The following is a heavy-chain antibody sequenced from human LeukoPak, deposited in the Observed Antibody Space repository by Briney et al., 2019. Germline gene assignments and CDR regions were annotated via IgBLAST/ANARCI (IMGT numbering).Heavy chain of an antibody. Sequence: SETLSLTCAVYGESLSKYYWTWIRQSPGKGLEWIGEINHRGSTNHNPSLKSRVTLSVDTSKHQFSLKLTSVTAADAAVYHCARGHISSSSYYYGMDVWGQGTTVTVSS. D-gene: IGHD6-6*01. V-gene: IGHV4-34*01. J-gene: IGHJ6*02. CDR2: INHRGST. CDR3: ARGHISSSSYYYGMDV. CDR1: GESLSKYY.